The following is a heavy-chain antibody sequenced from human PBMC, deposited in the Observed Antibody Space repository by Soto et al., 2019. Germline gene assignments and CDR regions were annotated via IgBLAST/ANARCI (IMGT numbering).Heavy chain of an antibody. CDR2: ISSSGGST. Sequence: EVQLLESGGDLIQPGGSLRLSCAASGFTFSSYAMSWVRQAPGKGLGWVSAISSSGGSTFYTDSVKGRFTISRDNSRNTLDLQMNSLRPEDTAIYYCAKYQPMTQPRPYFDYWGQGTLVTVSS. J-gene: IGHJ4*02. V-gene: IGHV3-23*01. CDR3: AKYQPMTQPRPYFDY. CDR1: GFTFSSYA. D-gene: IGHD6-25*01.